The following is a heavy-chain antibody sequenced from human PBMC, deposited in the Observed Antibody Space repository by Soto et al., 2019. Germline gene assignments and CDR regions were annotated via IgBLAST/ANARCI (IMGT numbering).Heavy chain of an antibody. Sequence: EVQLVESGGGLVKPGGSLRLSCAASGFTFSSYTMTWVRQARGKGLEWVSSISSISSYIYYADSVKGRFTIARDSAKNSMYLQMNSLRAEDTAVYYCASRKGYSFAYVDYWGQGTLVTVSS. V-gene: IGHV3-21*01. CDR3: ASRKGYSFAYVDY. J-gene: IGHJ4*02. D-gene: IGHD5-18*01. CDR1: GFTFSSYT. CDR2: ISSISSYI.